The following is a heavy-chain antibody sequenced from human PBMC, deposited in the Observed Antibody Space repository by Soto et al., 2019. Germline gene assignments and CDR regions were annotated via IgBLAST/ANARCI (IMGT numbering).Heavy chain of an antibody. D-gene: IGHD1-7*01. J-gene: IGHJ4*02. CDR1: GGSFTSNNW. Sequence: QVQLQESGPGLVNPSGTLSLTCAVSGGSFTSNNWWTWVRQPPGQGLEWIGEIYRTGSTNYNPSLKSRITISLYKCENQDSLKGTSMTAADTAVYYCASRDPGTRVDYWGQGTLVTVSS. V-gene: IGHV4-4*02. CDR3: ASRDPGTRVDY. CDR2: IYRTGST.